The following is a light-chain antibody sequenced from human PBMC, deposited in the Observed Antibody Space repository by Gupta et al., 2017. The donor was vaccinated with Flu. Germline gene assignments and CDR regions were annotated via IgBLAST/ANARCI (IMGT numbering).Light chain of an antibody. J-gene: IGLJ3*02. Sequence: QFALTQPASVSGSPGQSITISCTGTSSDIGTYNLVSWYQQHPGKAPKLLISEVSKRPSGVSNRFSGSKSANTASLTISGLQAEDEADYYCSSYSGSDSLVFGGGTKLTVL. CDR1: SSDIGTYNL. CDR2: EVS. V-gene: IGLV2-23*02. CDR3: SSYSGSDSLV.